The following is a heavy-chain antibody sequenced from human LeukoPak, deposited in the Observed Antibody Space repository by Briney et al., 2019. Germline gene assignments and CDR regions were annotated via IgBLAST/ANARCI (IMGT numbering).Heavy chain of an antibody. CDR2: ISYDGSNK. CDR3: AHYDTFDY. CDR1: GFTFSSYA. J-gene: IGHJ4*02. D-gene: IGHD4-17*01. V-gene: IGHV3-30-3*01. Sequence: WGSLRLSCAASGFTFSSYAMHWVRQAPGKGLEWVAVISYDGSNKYYADSVKGRFTISRDNSKNTLYLQMNSLRAEDTAVYYCAHYDTFDYWGQGTLVTVSS.